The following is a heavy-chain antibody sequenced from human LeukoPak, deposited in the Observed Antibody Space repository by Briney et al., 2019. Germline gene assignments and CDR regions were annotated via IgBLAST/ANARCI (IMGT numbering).Heavy chain of an antibody. D-gene: IGHD6-13*01. CDR3: ARASGGQQRFDY. CDR1: GGSISSFY. Sequence: SETLSLTCTVSGGSISSFYWNWIRQPPGKGLEWIAYIYHSGDTRYNPSLKSRVTISVDTSKSQFSLKLSSVTAADTAVYYCARASGGQQRFDYWGQGILVTVSS. CDR2: IYHSGDT. V-gene: IGHV4-59*01. J-gene: IGHJ4*02.